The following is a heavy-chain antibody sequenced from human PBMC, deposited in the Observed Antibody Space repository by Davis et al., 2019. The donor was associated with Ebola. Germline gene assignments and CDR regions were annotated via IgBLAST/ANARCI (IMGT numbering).Heavy chain of an antibody. CDR1: GGSFSGYY. CDR3: ARAAARGRNYYYMDV. Sequence: PSETLSLTCAVYGGSFSGYYWSWIRQHPGKDLEWIGYIYYSGSTYYNPSLKSRVTISVDTSKNQFSLKLSSVTAADTAVYYCARAAARGRNYYYMDVWGKGTTVTVSS. CDR2: IYYSGST. J-gene: IGHJ6*03. V-gene: IGHV4-59*01. D-gene: IGHD6-6*01.